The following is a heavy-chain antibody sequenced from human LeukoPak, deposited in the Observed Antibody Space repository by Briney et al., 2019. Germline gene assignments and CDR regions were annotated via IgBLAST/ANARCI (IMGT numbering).Heavy chain of an antibody. CDR1: GFTFSSYE. J-gene: IGHJ5*02. CDR3: ARDLDWGAFDA. V-gene: IGHV3-48*03. Sequence: GGSLRLSCAASGFTFSSYEMNWVRQAPGKGLEWVSYISSSGSTIYYADSVKGRFTTSRDNAKNSLYLQMNSLRAEDTAVYYCARDLDWGAFDAWGQGTLVTVSS. CDR2: ISSSGSTI. D-gene: IGHD3-9*01.